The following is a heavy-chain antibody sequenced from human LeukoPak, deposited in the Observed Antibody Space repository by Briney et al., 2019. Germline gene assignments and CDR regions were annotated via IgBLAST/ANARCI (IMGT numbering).Heavy chain of an antibody. D-gene: IGHD6-6*01. CDR3: ARGLSGYASSLGY. V-gene: IGHV3-74*01. J-gene: IGHJ4*02. Sequence: GGSLRLSCAASGFTSSSYWMHWVRHAPGKGLVWVSRINSDGSSTSYADSVRGRFSISRDNAKNTLYLQMNSLTAEDTAVYYCARGLSGYASSLGYWGQGTLVTVSA. CDR1: GFTSSSYW. CDR2: INSDGSST.